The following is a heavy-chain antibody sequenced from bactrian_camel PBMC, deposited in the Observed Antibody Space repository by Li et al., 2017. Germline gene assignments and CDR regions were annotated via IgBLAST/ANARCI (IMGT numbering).Heavy chain of an antibody. CDR3: AAARLNSMTMPT. D-gene: IGHD1*01. CDR2: IYSDSSDS. CDR1: GFTFSSYY. Sequence: HVQLVESGGGLVQPGGSLRLSCAASGFTFSSYYMSWVRQAPGKGLEWVSSIYSDSSDSYYADSVKGRFTISRDNAKKTLYLQMDSLTPSDTVLVFTAAARLNSMTMPTGANRGPRSPSP. J-gene: IGHJ4*01. V-gene: IGHV3-2*01.